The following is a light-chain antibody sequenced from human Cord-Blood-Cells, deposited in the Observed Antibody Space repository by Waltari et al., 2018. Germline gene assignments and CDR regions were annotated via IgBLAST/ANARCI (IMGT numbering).Light chain of an antibody. J-gene: IGKJ4*01. CDR2: AAS. CDR1: RRISSY. CDR3: QQSYSTPLT. Sequence: DMQMSQSPSSLSASVGDRVTITCPASRRISSYLNWYQQKPGKAPTLLIYAASSLHSGVPSRFSGSGSGTDFTLTISSLQPEDFATYYCQQSYSTPLTFGRGTKLEIK. V-gene: IGKV1-39*01.